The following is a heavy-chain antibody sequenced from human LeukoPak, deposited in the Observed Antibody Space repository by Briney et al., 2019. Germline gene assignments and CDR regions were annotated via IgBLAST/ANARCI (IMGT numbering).Heavy chain of an antibody. CDR3: AKDPNGDYIGTFDG. J-gene: IGHJ3*01. V-gene: IGHV3-30*02. Sequence: GGSLRLSCAASGFTFNTHGMHWVRQAPGKGPEWVAFIRNDGNNIHYVDSVKGRFTISRDNSKHTLFLQMNSLRVEDTAVYFCAKDPNGDYIGTFDGRGQGTMVTVSS. CDR2: IRNDGNNI. D-gene: IGHD4-17*01. CDR1: GFTFNTHG.